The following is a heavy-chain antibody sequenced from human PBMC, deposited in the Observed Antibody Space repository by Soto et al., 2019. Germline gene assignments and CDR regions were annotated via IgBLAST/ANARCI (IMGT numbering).Heavy chain of an antibody. CDR3: ATGYSSSWLTFDY. V-gene: IGHV1-2*04. Sequence: ASVKVSCKASGYTFTGYYMHWVRQAPGQGLEWMGWINPNSGGTSYAQKFQGWVTMTRDTSISTAYMELSRLRSDDTAVYYCATGYSSSWLTFDYWGQGTLVTVSS. D-gene: IGHD6-13*01. J-gene: IGHJ4*02. CDR1: GYTFTGYY. CDR2: INPNSGGT.